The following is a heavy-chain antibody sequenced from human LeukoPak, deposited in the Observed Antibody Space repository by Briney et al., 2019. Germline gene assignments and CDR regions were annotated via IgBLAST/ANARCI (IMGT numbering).Heavy chain of an antibody. V-gene: IGHV3-30-3*01. J-gene: IGHJ4*02. CDR3: AKELGNYYYDSSGYYYDYFDY. Sequence: GGSLRLSCAASGFTFSSYAMHWVRQAPGKGLEWVAVISYDGSNKYYADSVKGRFTISRDNSKNTLYLQMNSLRAVDTAVYYCAKELGNYYYDSSGYYYDYFDYWGQGTLVTVSS. D-gene: IGHD3-22*01. CDR1: GFTFSSYA. CDR2: ISYDGSNK.